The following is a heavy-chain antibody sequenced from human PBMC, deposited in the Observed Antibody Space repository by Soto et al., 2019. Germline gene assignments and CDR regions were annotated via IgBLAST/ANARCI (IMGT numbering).Heavy chain of an antibody. CDR2: INPNSGGT. D-gene: IGHD6-13*01. Sequence: GASVKVSCKASGYTFTGYYTHWVRQAPGQGLEWMGWINPNSGGTNYAQKFQGWVTMTRDTSISTAYMELSRLRSDDTAVYYCAREGLYSSSWLDYWGQGTLVTVSS. J-gene: IGHJ4*02. CDR1: GYTFTGYY. CDR3: AREGLYSSSWLDY. V-gene: IGHV1-2*04.